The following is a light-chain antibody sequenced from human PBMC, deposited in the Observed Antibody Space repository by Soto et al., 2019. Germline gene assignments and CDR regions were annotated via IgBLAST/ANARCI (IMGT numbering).Light chain of an antibody. Sequence: QAVVTQPPPASGSPGQSVTISGTGTSSDVGAYDYVSWYQEHPGKAPQLIIYEVIKRPSGVPDRFSGSKSGNTASLTVSGLQAEDEADYYCSSYAGTNNPYVFGTGTKVTVL. V-gene: IGLV2-8*01. CDR1: SSDVGAYDY. CDR3: SSYAGTNNPYV. CDR2: EVI. J-gene: IGLJ1*01.